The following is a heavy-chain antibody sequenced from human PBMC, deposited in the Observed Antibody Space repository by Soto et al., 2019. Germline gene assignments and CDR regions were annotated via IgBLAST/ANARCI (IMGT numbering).Heavy chain of an antibody. D-gene: IGHD2-21*02. V-gene: IGHV3-33*01. CDR3: ARDSGDYV. CDR1: GFSFSSYG. CDR2: IWHDGSHE. Sequence: QVHLVESGGGVVQPGGCLRLSCAASGFSFSSYGMHWVRQAPGKGLEWVAIIWHDGSHEYYAASVKGRFTISRDNSTNTGYLQMNSLRVEDTAAYYCARDSGDYVGGQGTLVTVSS. J-gene: IGHJ4*02.